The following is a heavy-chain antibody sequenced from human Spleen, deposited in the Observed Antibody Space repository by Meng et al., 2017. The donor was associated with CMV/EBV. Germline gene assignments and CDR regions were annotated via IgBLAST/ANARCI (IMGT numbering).Heavy chain of an antibody. V-gene: IGHV3-30*04. J-gene: IGHJ4*02. CDR2: RSSDGSDK. CDR1: RFTFSNYA. CDR3: ARDYNNGCDY. D-gene: IGHD5-12*01. Sequence: LACTASRFTFSNYAMHWVRQAPGKGLEWVSVRSSDGSDKYYADSVKGRFSISRDNSKDMLFLQMNSVRTEDTAVYYCARDYNNGCDYWGQGTLVTVSS.